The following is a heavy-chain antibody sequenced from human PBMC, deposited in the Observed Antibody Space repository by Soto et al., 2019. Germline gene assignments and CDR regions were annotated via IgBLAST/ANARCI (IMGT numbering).Heavy chain of an antibody. CDR2: IYYSGST. Sequence: TLSRTCTVPVGSISSGGYYWSWIRQHPGKGLEWIGYIYYSGSTYYNPSLKSRVTISVDTSKNQFSLKLSSVTAADTAVYYCARSLRAYCSSTSCPRGYFDYWGQGTLVTVSS. V-gene: IGHV4-31*03. CDR3: ARSLRAYCSSTSCPRGYFDY. J-gene: IGHJ4*02. CDR1: VGSISSGGYY. D-gene: IGHD2-2*01.